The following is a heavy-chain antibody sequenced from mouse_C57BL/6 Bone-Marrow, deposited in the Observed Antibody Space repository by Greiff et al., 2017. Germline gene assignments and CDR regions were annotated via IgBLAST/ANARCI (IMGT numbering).Heavy chain of an antibody. CDR1: GFTFSDYY. CDR2: INYDGSST. J-gene: IGHJ2*01. CDR3: ARDRPMPGGFDY. Sequence: DVQLVESEGGLVQPGSSMKLSCTASGFTFSDYYMAWVRQVPEKGLESVANINYDGSSTYYLDSLKSRFIISGDNAKNILYLQMSSLKSEDTATYYCARDRPMPGGFDYWGKGTTLTVSS. D-gene: IGHD6-5*01. V-gene: IGHV5-16*01.